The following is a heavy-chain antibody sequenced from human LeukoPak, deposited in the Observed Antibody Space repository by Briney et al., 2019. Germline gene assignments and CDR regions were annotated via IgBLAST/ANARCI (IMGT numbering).Heavy chain of an antibody. V-gene: IGHV3-74*01. J-gene: IGHJ3*01. CDR1: ELIFRSYW. CDR2: TDHDGGDT. CDR3: ERGGSQHVFDV. Sequence: PGGSLRLSCVASELIFRSYWIHWLRQAPGEGPVWISRTDHDGGDTLYAESVKGRFTISRDSAKNTLYLQMNTLRDEDTAVYYCERGGSQHVFDVWGQGTVVTVSS.